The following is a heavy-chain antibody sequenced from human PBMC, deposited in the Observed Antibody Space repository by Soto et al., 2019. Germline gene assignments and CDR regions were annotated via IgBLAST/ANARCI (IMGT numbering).Heavy chain of an antibody. Sequence: EVQLLESGGGLVQPGGSLRLSCAASGFTFSSYVLTWVRQAPGKGLEWVSAVSGSGGNIHYAASVKGRFTISRDNSKNTGYRQMNSRRVDDTAGEDGAKGCRLGYCSGGRDQYDYWGQGTLVTVSS. CDR1: GFTFSSYV. CDR3: AKGCRLGYCSGGRDQYDY. CDR2: VSGSGGNI. D-gene: IGHD2-15*01. V-gene: IGHV3-23*01. J-gene: IGHJ4*02.